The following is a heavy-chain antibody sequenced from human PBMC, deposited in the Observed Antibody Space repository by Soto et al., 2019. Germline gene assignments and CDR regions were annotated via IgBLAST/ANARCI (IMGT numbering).Heavy chain of an antibody. CDR1: GGSINSGGYY. D-gene: IGHD3-3*01. CDR3: ARAQTIFGIITVFDY. V-gene: IGHV4-31*03. Sequence: PSETVSLTCTVSGGSINSGGYYWSWIRQHPGKGLEWIGYIYYSGSTYYNPSLKSRVTISIDTSKNQFSLKLSSVTAADTAVYYCARAQTIFGIITVFDYWGQGTLVTVSS. J-gene: IGHJ4*02. CDR2: IYYSGST.